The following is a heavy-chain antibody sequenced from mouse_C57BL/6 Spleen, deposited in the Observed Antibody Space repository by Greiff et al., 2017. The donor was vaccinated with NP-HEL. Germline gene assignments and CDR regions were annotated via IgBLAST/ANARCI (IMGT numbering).Heavy chain of an antibody. V-gene: IGHV2-5*01. CDR1: GFSLTSYG. D-gene: IGHD2-5*01. CDR2: IWRGGST. CDR3: AKHYSKGDYFDY. Sequence: VKLEESGPGLVQPSQSLSITCTVSGFSLTSYGVHWVRQSPGKGLEWLGVIWRGGSTDYNAAFMSRLSITKDNSKSQVFFKMNSLQADDTAIYYCAKHYSKGDYFDYWGQGTTLTVSS. J-gene: IGHJ2*01.